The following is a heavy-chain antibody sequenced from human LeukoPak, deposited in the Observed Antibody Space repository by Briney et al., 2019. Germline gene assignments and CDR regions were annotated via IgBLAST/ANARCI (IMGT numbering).Heavy chain of an antibody. V-gene: IGHV4-59*01. CDR2: IYYSGST. J-gene: IGHJ5*02. Sequence: SETLSLTCAVSGGSISSYYWSWIRQPPGKGLEWIGYIYYSGSTNYNPSLKSRVTISVDTSKNQFSLKLSSVTAADTAVYYCATQIAADNWFDPWGQGTLVTVSS. CDR3: ATQIAADNWFDP. CDR1: GGSISSYY. D-gene: IGHD6-6*01.